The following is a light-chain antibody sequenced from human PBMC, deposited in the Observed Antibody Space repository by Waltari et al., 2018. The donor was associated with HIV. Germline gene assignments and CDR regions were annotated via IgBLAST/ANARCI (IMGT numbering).Light chain of an antibody. CDR1: YSTIRSTT. Sequence: QSLLPQPPSASGTPGQRVTISCSGSYSTIRSTTVNWHQQLPGSAPRALIYNNDQRPSGVPDRFSGSKSGTSASLAISGLQSEDQGDYYCASWDDKLDGWVFGGGTRLTVL. V-gene: IGLV1-44*01. CDR2: NND. J-gene: IGLJ3*02. CDR3: ASWDDKLDGWV.